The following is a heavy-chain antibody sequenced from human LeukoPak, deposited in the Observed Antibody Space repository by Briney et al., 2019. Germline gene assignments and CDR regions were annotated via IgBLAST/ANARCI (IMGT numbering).Heavy chain of an antibody. V-gene: IGHV4-59*08. CDR1: GGSISSYY. CDR3: ARHSETWFYFDY. D-gene: IGHD3-9*01. Sequence: SETLSLTCTVSGGSISSYYWSWIRQPPGKGLEWIGYIYYSGNTNYNPSLKSRVSISVDTSKSQFSLNLSSVTAADTAVYYCARHSETWFYFDYWGQGTLVTVSS. J-gene: IGHJ4*02. CDR2: IYYSGNT.